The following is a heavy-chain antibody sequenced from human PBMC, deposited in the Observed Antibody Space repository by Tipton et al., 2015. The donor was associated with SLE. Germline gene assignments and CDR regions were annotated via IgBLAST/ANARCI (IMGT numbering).Heavy chain of an antibody. CDR2: ISYSGST. Sequence: TLSLTCTVSGGSISSFYWSXXRQPPGKGLEWIGDISYSGSTNYSPSLKSRVTISVDTSKNQFSLKLTSVTAADTAVYFCAREWADDAFDILGRGTRVTVSS. J-gene: IGHJ3*02. CDR1: GGSISSFY. V-gene: IGHV4-59*01. CDR3: AREWADDAFDI.